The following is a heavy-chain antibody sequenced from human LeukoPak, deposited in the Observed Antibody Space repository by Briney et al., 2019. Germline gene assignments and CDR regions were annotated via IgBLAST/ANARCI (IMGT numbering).Heavy chain of an antibody. J-gene: IGHJ3*02. CDR2: IYYSGST. D-gene: IGHD1-26*01. Sequence: ESGPTLVKPTQTLTLTCTFSGFSLSTSGVGVGWIRQPPGKALEWIGYIYYSGSTNYNPSLKSRLTISVDTSNNQFSLRLTSVTAADTAVYYCARQPEGGSYIGAFDIWGQGTMVTVSS. CDR1: GFSLSTSGVG. CDR3: ARQPEGGSYIGAFDI. V-gene: IGHV4-39*01.